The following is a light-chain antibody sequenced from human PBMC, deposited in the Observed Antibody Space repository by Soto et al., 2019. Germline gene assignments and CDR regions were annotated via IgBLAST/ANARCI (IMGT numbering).Light chain of an antibody. Sequence: EIVMTQSPATLSVSPGERATLSCRASQSVSNNLAWYQQKFGQPPRLLIYGASTRATGIPARLSGSGSGTEFTLTISSLQSEDFAVYYCQHYNNWPPWTFGEGTKVEIK. CDR1: QSVSNN. J-gene: IGKJ1*01. CDR3: QHYNNWPPWT. V-gene: IGKV3-15*01. CDR2: GAS.